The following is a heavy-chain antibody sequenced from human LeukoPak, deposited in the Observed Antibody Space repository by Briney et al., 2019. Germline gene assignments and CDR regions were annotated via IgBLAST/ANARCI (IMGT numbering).Heavy chain of an antibody. V-gene: IGHV5-51*01. Sequence: GESLKISCKGSGYTFTSYWIGWVRQLPGKGLEWMGIIYPADSGTRYSPSFQGQGTISADKSTSTAYLQWSSLKASDTAMYYCARLGIAVAGTSWFDPWGQGSLVTVSS. D-gene: IGHD6-19*01. CDR3: ARLGIAVAGTSWFDP. CDR2: IYPADSGT. CDR1: GYTFTSYW. J-gene: IGHJ5*02.